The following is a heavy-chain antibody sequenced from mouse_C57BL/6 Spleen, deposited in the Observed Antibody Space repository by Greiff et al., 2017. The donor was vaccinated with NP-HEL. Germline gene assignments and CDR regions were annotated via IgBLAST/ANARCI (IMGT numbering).Heavy chain of an antibody. CDR1: GFSLSTSGMG. J-gene: IGHJ4*01. V-gene: IGHV8-12*01. CDR2: IYWDDDK. Sequence: QVTLKESGPGILQSSQTLSLTCSFSGFSLSTSGMGVSWIRQPSGKGLEWLAHIYWDDDKRYNPSLKSRLTISKDTSRNQVFLKITSVDTADTATYYCARRAGGYYDSYYYAMDYWGQGTSVTVSS. CDR3: ARRAGGYYDSYYYAMDY. D-gene: IGHD2-4*01.